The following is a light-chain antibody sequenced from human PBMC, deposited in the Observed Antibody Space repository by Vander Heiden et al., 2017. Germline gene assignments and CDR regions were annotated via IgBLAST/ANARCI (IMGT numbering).Light chain of an antibody. CDR1: ALPKQY. J-gene: IGLJ3*02. Sequence: SYELTQPPSVSVSPGQTARITCPGDALPKQYAYWYQQKPGQAPVLVIYKDSERPSGIPGRFSGSSSGTTVTLTISGVQAEDEADYYCRSADSSGTYREVFGGGTKLTVL. CDR3: RSADSSGTYREV. CDR2: KDS. V-gene: IGLV3-25*03.